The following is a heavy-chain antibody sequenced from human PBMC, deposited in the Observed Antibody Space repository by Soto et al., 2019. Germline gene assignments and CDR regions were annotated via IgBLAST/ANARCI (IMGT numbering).Heavy chain of an antibody. J-gene: IGHJ3*02. Sequence: QVQLQESGPGLVKPSQTLSLTCTVSGGSISSSDYYWSWIRQPPGKGLEWIGYIYYSGSTYYKSSLKSRVIISIDTSKNQFSLKLSSVTAADTAVYYCARKGWPDVFDIWGQGAMVTVSS. CDR2: IYYSGST. CDR1: GGSISSSDYY. V-gene: IGHV4-30-4*01. CDR3: ARKGWPDVFDI.